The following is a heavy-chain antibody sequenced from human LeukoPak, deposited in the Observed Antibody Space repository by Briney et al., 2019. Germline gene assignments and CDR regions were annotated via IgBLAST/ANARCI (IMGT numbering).Heavy chain of an antibody. Sequence: SVKVSCKASGGTFSSYAISWVRQAPGQGLEWMGGIIPIFGTADYAQRFQGRVTITTDESTSTAYMELSSLRSEDTAVYYCARESDYVWGSYRFWGQGTLVTVSS. CDR1: GGTFSSYA. CDR3: ARESDYVWGSYRF. J-gene: IGHJ4*02. D-gene: IGHD3-16*02. V-gene: IGHV1-69*05. CDR2: IIPIFGTA.